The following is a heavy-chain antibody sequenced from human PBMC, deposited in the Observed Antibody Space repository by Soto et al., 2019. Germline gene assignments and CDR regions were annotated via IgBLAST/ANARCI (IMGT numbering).Heavy chain of an antibody. CDR3: AYSSSWYNWFDP. J-gene: IGHJ5*02. Sequence: SVKVSCKASGGTFSSYAISWVRQAPGQGLEWMGGIIPIFGTANYAQKFQGRVTITADESTSTAYMELSSLRSEDTAVYYCAYSSSWYNWFDPWGQGTLVTVSS. V-gene: IGHV1-69*13. D-gene: IGHD6-13*01. CDR1: GGTFSSYA. CDR2: IIPIFGTA.